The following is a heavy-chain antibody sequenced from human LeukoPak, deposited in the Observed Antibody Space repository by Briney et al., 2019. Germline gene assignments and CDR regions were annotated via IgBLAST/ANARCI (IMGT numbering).Heavy chain of an antibody. V-gene: IGHV3-33*06. CDR3: AKDGAYCSNTSCFPGM. D-gene: IGHD2-2*01. CDR1: GFTFSSYG. J-gene: IGHJ4*02. Sequence: GRSLRLSCAASGFTFSSYGMHWVRQAPGKGLEWVAVIWYDGSNKYYADSVKGRFTISRDNSKNTLYLQMNSLTAEDTAVYYCAKDGAYCSNTSCFPGMGAQGTLVTVSS. CDR2: IWYDGSNK.